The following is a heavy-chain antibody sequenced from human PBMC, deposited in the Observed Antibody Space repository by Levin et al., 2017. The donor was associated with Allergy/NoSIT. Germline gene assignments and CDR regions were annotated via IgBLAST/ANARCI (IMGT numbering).Heavy chain of an antibody. D-gene: IGHD6-19*01. J-gene: IGHJ4*02. CDR2: IYSGGST. CDR1: GFTVSSNY. CDR3: ARGSGKRQWSPFDY. V-gene: IGHV3-66*02. Sequence: PGGSLRLSCAASGFTVSSNYMSWVRQAPGKGLEWVSVIYSGGSTYYADSVKGRFTISRDNSKNTLYLQMNSLRAEDTAVYYCARGSGKRQWSPFDYWGQGTLVTVSS.